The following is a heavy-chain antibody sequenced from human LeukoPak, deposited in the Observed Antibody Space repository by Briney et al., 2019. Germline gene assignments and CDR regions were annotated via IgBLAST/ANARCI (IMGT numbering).Heavy chain of an antibody. CDR2: ISSSSSYI. CDR1: GFTFSSYS. CDR3: ARSPKKERLVRRYFDY. D-gene: IGHD3-10*01. V-gene: IGHV3-21*01. J-gene: IGHJ4*02. Sequence: GGSLRLSCAASGFTFSSYSMNWVRQAPGKGLEWVSSISSSSSYIYYADSVKGRFTISRDNAKNSLYLQMNSLRAEDTAVYYCARSPKKERLVRRYFDYWGQGTLVTVSS.